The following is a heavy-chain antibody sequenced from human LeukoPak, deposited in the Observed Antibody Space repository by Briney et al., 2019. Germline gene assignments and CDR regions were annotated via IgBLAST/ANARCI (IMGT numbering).Heavy chain of an antibody. J-gene: IGHJ5*02. D-gene: IGHD6-13*01. CDR1: GYTFTSYG. V-gene: IGHV1-18*01. CDR3: ARDRVAAGRNWFDP. Sequence: ASVKVSCKASGYTFTSYGISWVRQAPGQGLEWMGWISAYNGNTNYARKLQGRVTMTTDTSTSTAYMELRSLRSDDTAVYYCARDRVAAGRNWFDPWGQGTLVTVSS. CDR2: ISAYNGNT.